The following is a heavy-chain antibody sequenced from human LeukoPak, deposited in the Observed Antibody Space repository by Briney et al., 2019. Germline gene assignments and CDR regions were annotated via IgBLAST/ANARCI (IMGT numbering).Heavy chain of an antibody. CDR1: GCTFIGYY. CDR3: PRDASPFDY. J-gene: IGHJ4*02. CDR2: INPNSGGT. V-gene: IGHV1-2*02. Sequence: ASVKVSCKASGCTFIGYYIHWVRQAPGQGLEWMGSINPNSGGTNYAQKFQGRVTMTRDTSISTAYMELSRLRSDDTAVYYCPRDASPFDYWGQGTLVTVSS.